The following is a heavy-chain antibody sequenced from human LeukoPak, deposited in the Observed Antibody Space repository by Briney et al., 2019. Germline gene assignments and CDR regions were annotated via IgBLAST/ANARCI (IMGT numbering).Heavy chain of an antibody. V-gene: IGHV4-61*01. J-gene: IGHJ4*02. Sequence: SETLSLTCTVSGGSVSSGSYYWSWIRQPPGKGLEWIGYINYSGSTNYNPSLKRRVTISVDSSKKQFSLKLSSVTAADTAVYYCARGGGSGWYDDYWGQGTLVTVSS. CDR3: ARGGGSGWYDDY. D-gene: IGHD6-19*01. CDR2: INYSGST. CDR1: GGSVSSGSYY.